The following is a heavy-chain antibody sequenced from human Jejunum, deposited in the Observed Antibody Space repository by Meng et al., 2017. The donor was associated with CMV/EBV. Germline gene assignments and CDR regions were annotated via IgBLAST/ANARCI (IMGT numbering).Heavy chain of an antibody. V-gene: IGHV3-15*01. Sequence: SGYTFPNACSTWVRQAPGKGLEWVGRIISKTDGGTTDYAAPVKGKFTISRDDSENTVYLQMDSLETEDTAVYYCTTDFAGNSSAIDYWGQGTLVTVSS. CDR1: GYTFPNAC. J-gene: IGHJ4*02. CDR2: IISKTDGGTT. CDR3: TTDFAGNSSAIDY. D-gene: IGHD4-23*01.